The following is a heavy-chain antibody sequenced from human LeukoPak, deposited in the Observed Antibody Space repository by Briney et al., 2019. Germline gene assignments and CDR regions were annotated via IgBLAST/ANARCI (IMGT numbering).Heavy chain of an antibody. V-gene: IGHV4-59*01. CDR1: GGSFSGYY. Sequence: PSETLSLTCAVYGGSFSGYYWSWIRQPPGKGLEWIGYIYYTGSTNYNPSLKSRVTISVDTSKNQFSLKLTSVTAADTAVYYCARDSITIFGVDHYYYHGMDVWGQGTTVTVSS. D-gene: IGHD3-3*01. CDR2: IYYTGST. CDR3: ARDSITIFGVDHYYYHGMDV. J-gene: IGHJ6*02.